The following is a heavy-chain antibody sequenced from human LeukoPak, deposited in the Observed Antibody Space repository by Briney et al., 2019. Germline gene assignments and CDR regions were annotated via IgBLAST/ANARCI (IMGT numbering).Heavy chain of an antibody. CDR2: ISSGSSFI. V-gene: IGHV3-21*01. CDR1: GFTFSTYS. D-gene: IGHD3-9*01. CDR3: ARGGIDTGSAFDS. J-gene: IGHJ4*02. Sequence: PGGSLRLSCAASGFTFSTYSMNWVRQAPGKGLEWVSSISSGSSFIYYADSVKGRFTISRDNAKNSLFLQMNSLRAEDTAVYYCARGGIDTGSAFDSWGQGTLVTVSS.